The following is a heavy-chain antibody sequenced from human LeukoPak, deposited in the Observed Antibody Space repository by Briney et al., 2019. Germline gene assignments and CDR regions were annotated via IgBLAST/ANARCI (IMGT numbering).Heavy chain of an antibody. V-gene: IGHV4-59*01. J-gene: IGHJ4*02. Sequence: PSETLSLTCTVSGASISSYYWSWIRQTPGKGLEWIGYIYYSGTTNYNPSFQRRVTISVDVSKNQFSLKLRSVTAADTAVYYCAGEVVATAGVDYWGQGTLVTVSS. CDR1: GASISSYY. CDR2: IYYSGTT. D-gene: IGHD6-13*01. CDR3: AGEVVATAGVDY.